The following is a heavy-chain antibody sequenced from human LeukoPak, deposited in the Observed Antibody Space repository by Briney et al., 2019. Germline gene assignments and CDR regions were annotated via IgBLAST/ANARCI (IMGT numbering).Heavy chain of an antibody. J-gene: IGHJ4*02. CDR1: GGTFSSYA. D-gene: IGHD3-22*01. V-gene: IGHV1-69*04. CDR2: IIPILGIA. CDR3: ARDSPGISYYYDSSGYSYFDY. Sequence: GASVKVSCKASGGTFSSYAISWVRQAPGQGLEWMGRIIPILGIANYAQKFQGRVTITTDESTSAAYMELSSLRSEDTAVYYCARDSPGISYYYDSSGYSYFDYWGQGTLVTVSS.